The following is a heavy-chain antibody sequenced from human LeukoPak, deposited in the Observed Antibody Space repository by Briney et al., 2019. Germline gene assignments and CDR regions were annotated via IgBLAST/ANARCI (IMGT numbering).Heavy chain of an antibody. V-gene: IGHV4-38-2*02. CDR2: IYHGGST. J-gene: IGHJ6*03. Sequence: PSETLSLTCTVSGYSISSGYYWGWIRQPPGKGLEWIGSIYHGGSTYYNPSLKSRVTISVDTSKNQFSLKLSSVTAADTAVYYCARGRITMVRGVIVYYYYMDVWGKGTTVTVSS. D-gene: IGHD3-10*01. CDR3: ARGRITMVRGVIVYYYYMDV. CDR1: GYSISSGYY.